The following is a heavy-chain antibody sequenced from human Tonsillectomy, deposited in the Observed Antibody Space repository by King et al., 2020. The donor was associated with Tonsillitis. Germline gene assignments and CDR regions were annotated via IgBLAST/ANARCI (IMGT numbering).Heavy chain of an antibody. J-gene: IGHJ3*02. V-gene: IGHV1-69*04. CDR1: GGTFSSYA. CDR2: ISPILGIA. CDR3: ARRTDYYDSSGQGAFDI. D-gene: IGHD3-22*01. Sequence: VQLVQSGAEVKKPGSSVKVSCKASGGTFSSYAISWVRQAPGQGLEWMGRISPILGIANYAQKFQGRVTITADKSTSTAYMELSSLRSEDTAVYYCARRTDYYDSSGQGAFDIWGQGTMVTVSS.